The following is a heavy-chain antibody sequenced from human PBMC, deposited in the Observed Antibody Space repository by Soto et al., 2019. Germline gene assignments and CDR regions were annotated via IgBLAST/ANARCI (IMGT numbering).Heavy chain of an antibody. D-gene: IGHD2-2*01. CDR2: IWYDGSNK. J-gene: IGHJ6*03. Sequence: QVQLVESGGGVVQPGRSLRLSCAASGFTFSSYGMHWVRQAPGKGLEWGAVIWYDGSNKYYADSVKGRFTISRDNSKNTLYLQMSSLRAEDTAVYYCARDPRYCSSTSCGGYYYYMDVWGKGTTVTVSS. CDR1: GFTFSSYG. V-gene: IGHV3-33*01. CDR3: ARDPRYCSSTSCGGYYYYMDV.